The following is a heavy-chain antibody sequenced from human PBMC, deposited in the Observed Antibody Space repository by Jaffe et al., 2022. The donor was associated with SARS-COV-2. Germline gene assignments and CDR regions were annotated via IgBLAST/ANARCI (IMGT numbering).Heavy chain of an antibody. CDR1: GFTFSSYT. D-gene: IGHD2-21*02. V-gene: IGHV3-30-3*01. CDR3: AGGSCGGDCYLDY. Sequence: QVQLVESGGGVVQPGRSLRLSCAASGFTFSSYTMHWVRQAPGKGLEWVAVISYDGSTKYYADSVKGRFTISRDNSKNTLYLQMNSLRVEDTAVYYCAGGSCGGDCYLDYWGQGTLVTVSS. J-gene: IGHJ4*02. CDR2: ISYDGSTK.